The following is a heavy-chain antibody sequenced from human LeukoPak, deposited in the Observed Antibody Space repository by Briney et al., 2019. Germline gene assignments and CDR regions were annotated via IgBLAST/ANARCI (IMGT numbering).Heavy chain of an antibody. Sequence: GGSLRLSCTASGLIFRNYAMTWVRQAPRMGLEWVSTISGDGTETFYADSVKGRFTISRDNSKNTHYLQMSSLRAEDTGIYYCAKGGHYSFFDYWGQGTLVTVSS. CDR3: AKGGHYSFFDY. D-gene: IGHD4-11*01. CDR1: GLIFRNYA. J-gene: IGHJ4*02. CDR2: ISGDGTET. V-gene: IGHV3-23*01.